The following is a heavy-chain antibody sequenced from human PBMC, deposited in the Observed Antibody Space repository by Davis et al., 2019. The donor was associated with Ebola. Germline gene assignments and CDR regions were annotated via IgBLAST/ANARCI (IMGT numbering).Heavy chain of an antibody. Sequence: MPSETLSLTCTVSGGSISSGGYYWSWIRQHPGKGLEWIGYIYYSGSTYYNPSLKSRVTISVDTSKNQFSLKLSSVTAADTAVYYCARVRVAATTNWFDPWGQGTLVTVSS. CDR1: GGSISSGGYY. J-gene: IGHJ5*02. D-gene: IGHD2-15*01. CDR2: IYYSGST. V-gene: IGHV4-31*03. CDR3: ARVRVAATTNWFDP.